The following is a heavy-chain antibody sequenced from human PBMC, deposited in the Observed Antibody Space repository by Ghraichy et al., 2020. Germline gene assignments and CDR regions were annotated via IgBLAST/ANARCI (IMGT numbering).Heavy chain of an antibody. CDR2: ISGSGSQT. CDR1: GFTFSNHG. D-gene: IGHD6-19*01. V-gene: IGHV3-23*01. Sequence: GASLNISCAASGFTFSNHGMSWVRQTPGKGLELVSAISGSGSQTFYADSVKGRFTISRDNSKNTLYMQVNSLRAEDTAVYYCAKIAVTGYWYFDVWGRGTLVTVSS. J-gene: IGHJ2*01. CDR3: AKIAVTGYWYFDV.